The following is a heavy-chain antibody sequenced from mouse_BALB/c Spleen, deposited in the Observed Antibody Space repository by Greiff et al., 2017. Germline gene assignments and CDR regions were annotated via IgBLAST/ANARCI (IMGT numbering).Heavy chain of an antibody. D-gene: IGHD1-3*01. CDR1: GFTFSSYA. CDR2: ISSGGSYT. V-gene: IGHV5-9-4*01. Sequence: EVKLVESGGGLVKPGGSLKLSCAASGFTFSSYAMSWVRQSPEKRLEWVAEISSGGSYTYYPDTVTVRFTISRDNAKNTLYLEMSSLRSEDTAMYYCARESDLYAMDYWGQGTSVTVSS. J-gene: IGHJ4*01. CDR3: ARESDLYAMDY.